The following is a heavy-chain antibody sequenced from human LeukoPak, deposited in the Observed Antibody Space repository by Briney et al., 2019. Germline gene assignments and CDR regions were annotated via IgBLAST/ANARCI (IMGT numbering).Heavy chain of an antibody. CDR3: ARDGRVGATPKYAFDI. CDR1: GFTFDDYA. Sequence: QPGGSLRLSCAASGFTFDDYAMHWVRQAPGKGLEWVSYISSGSSTIYYADSVKGRFTISRDNAKNSLYLQMNSLRTEDTAVYYCARDGRVGATPKYAFDIWGQGTMVTVSS. CDR2: ISSGSSTI. D-gene: IGHD1-26*01. J-gene: IGHJ3*02. V-gene: IGHV3-48*01.